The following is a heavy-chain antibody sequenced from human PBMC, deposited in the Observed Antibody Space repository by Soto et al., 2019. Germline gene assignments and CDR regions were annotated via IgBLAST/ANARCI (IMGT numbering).Heavy chain of an antibody. CDR3: AINDFWSGYGYYYGMDV. V-gene: IGHV3-11*06. CDR2: ISSSSSYT. D-gene: IGHD3-3*01. Sequence: PGGSLRLSCAASGFTFSDYYMSWIRQAPGKGLEWVSYISSSSSYTNYADSVKGRFTISRDNAKNSLYLQMNSLRAEDTAVYYCAINDFWSGYGYYYGMDVWGQGTTVTVS. CDR1: GFTFSDYY. J-gene: IGHJ6*02.